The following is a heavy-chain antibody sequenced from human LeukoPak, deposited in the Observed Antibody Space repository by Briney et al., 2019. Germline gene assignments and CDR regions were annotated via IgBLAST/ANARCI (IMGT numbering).Heavy chain of an antibody. D-gene: IGHD3-3*01. CDR1: GFTFSSYS. CDR3: ARDSPKLSDYFDY. Sequence: GGSLRLSCAASGFTFSSYSMNWVRQAPGKGLEWVSYISSSSSTIYYADSVKGRSTISRDNAKNSLYLQMNSLRAEDTAVYYCARDSPKLSDYFDYWGQGTLVTVSS. CDR2: ISSSSSTI. V-gene: IGHV3-48*01. J-gene: IGHJ4*02.